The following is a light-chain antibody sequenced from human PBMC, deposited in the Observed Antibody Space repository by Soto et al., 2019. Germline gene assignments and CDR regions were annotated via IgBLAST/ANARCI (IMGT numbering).Light chain of an antibody. J-gene: IGLJ2*01. V-gene: IGLV1-47*01. Sequence: QSVLTQPPSESGSPGQRVTISCSGSSSNIGNNYVFWYHQLPGAAPKLLTYRNNQRPSGVPDRFSSSKSGTSASLAITGLRSEDEADYYCAAWDDALSGILFGGGTKLTVL. CDR3: AAWDDALSGIL. CDR1: SSNIGNNY. CDR2: RNN.